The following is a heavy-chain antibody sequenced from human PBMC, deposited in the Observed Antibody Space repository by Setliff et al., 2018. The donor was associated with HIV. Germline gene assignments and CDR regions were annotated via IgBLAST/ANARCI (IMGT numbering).Heavy chain of an antibody. V-gene: IGHV4-31*03. Sequence: SETLSLTCTVSGGSISTGGYYWSWIRQHPGKGLEWIGYIYNSGGTYYNPSLKSRVTMSIDTSKNQFSLKLNSVTAADTAVYFCARASRWGSIPFDYWGQGTLVTVSS. CDR2: IYNSGGT. J-gene: IGHJ4*02. D-gene: IGHD2-21*01. CDR3: ARASRWGSIPFDY. CDR1: GGSISTGGYY.